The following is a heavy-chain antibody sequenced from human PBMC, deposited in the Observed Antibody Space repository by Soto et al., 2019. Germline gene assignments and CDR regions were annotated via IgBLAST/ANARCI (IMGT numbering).Heavy chain of an antibody. CDR3: ATGGYYFDF. J-gene: IGHJ4*02. D-gene: IGHD3-10*01. CDR1: GFTFTNAW. Sequence: GGSLRLSCAASGFTFTNAWMSWVRQAPGKGLEWVGRIKSKPAGGTLDYAAPVRGRFSISRDDSKNTVYLQMNSLNTEDTAVYYCATGGYYFDFWGQGTLVTVSS. V-gene: IGHV3-15*07. CDR2: IKSKPAGGTL.